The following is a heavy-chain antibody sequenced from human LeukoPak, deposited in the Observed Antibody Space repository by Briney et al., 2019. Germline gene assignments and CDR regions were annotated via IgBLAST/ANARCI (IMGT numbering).Heavy chain of an antibody. CDR1: GFTFSGAW. D-gene: IGHD3-10*01. J-gene: IGHJ4*02. CDR3: ARDGGDYGSGSYYAY. Sequence: GGSLRLSCTASGFTFSGAWMTWVRQAPGKGLEWVSYISSSGSTIYYADSVKGRFTISRDNAKKSLYLQMDSLRDEDTAVYYCARDGGDYGSGSYYAYWGQGTLVTVSS. CDR2: ISSSGSTI. V-gene: IGHV3-48*02.